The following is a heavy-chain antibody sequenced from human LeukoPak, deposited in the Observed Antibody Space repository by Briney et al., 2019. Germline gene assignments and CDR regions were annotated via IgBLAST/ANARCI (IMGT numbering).Heavy chain of an antibody. D-gene: IGHD5-24*01. CDR2: IYPGDSDT. CDR1: GYSFDSYW. V-gene: IGHV5-51*01. J-gene: IGHJ4*02. CDR3: ARRRDGYPGHFDY. Sequence: GESLKISCKCSGYSFDSYWIGWVRQMPGKGLEWMGIIYPGDSDTRYSPSFQGQVTISADKSISTAYLQWSSLKAADTAIYYCARRRDGYPGHFDYWGQGTLVTVSS.